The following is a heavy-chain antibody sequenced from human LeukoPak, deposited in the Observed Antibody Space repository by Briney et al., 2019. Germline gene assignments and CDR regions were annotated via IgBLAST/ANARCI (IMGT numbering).Heavy chain of an antibody. D-gene: IGHD3-22*01. Sequence: PSETLSLTCTLSGGSISTYYWSWLRQPPGEGLEWIGYIYYSGSTNYNPSLKSRVTISLDTSKNQFSLKLNSVTAADTAMYYCARSFSPNYYDLLDYWGQGTLVTVSS. CDR1: GGSISTYY. CDR3: ARSFSPNYYDLLDY. J-gene: IGHJ4*02. CDR2: IYYSGST. V-gene: IGHV4-59*01.